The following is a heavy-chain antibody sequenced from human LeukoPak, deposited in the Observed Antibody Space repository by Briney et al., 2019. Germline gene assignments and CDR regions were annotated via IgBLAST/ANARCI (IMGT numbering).Heavy chain of an antibody. CDR1: GFTFDDYA. CDR3: AKALYYYDSSGFDY. Sequence: GGSLRLSCAASGFTFDDYAMHWVRQAPGKGLEWVSGISWNSGSIGYADSVKGRFTISRDNAKNSLYLQMNSLRVEDTALYYCAKALYYYDSSGFDYWGQGTLVTVSS. CDR2: ISWNSGSI. V-gene: IGHV3-9*01. D-gene: IGHD3-22*01. J-gene: IGHJ4*02.